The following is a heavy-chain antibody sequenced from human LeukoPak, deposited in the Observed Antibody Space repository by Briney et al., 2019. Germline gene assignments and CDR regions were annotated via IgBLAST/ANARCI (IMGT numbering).Heavy chain of an antibody. CDR2: ISGSGGST. J-gene: IGHJ4*02. D-gene: IGHD1-26*01. CDR1: GFTFSSYA. CDR3: AKDAQPSIVGGTQYFDY. V-gene: IGHV3-23*01. Sequence: GGSLRLSCAASGFTFSSYAMSWVRQAPGKGLEWVSAISGSGGSTYYADSVKGRFTISRDNSMNTLYLQMNSLRAEDTAVYYCAKDAQPSIVGGTQYFDYWGQGTLVTVSS.